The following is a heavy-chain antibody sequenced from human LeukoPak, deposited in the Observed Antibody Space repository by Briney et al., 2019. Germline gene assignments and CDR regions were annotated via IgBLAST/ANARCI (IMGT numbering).Heavy chain of an antibody. CDR2: ITGSSKSI. V-gene: IGHV3-21*01. CDR1: GFSFSSHD. J-gene: IGHJ6*03. CDR3: VREGSGSTHYTDV. Sequence: GESLRLSCATSGFSFSSHDMNWVRQAPGKGLEWVSSITGSSKSIDYADSVKGRFAISRDNAKNSLFLQMDSLRVDDTAVYYCVREGSGSTHYTDVWGKGTTVTVSS. D-gene: IGHD3-10*01.